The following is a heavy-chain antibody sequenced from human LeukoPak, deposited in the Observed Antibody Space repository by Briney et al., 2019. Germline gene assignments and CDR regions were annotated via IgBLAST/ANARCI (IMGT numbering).Heavy chain of an antibody. CDR1: GFTFSTHA. Sequence: GGSLRLSCAASGFTFSTHAMSWVRQAPGKGLEWVSAVTSGGSTYNADSVKGRFTISRDDSKNMLYLQMNSLRAEDTAVYYCAKGQTYYDTLTGYPRYYYYGMDVWDQGTTVTVAS. J-gene: IGHJ6*02. CDR3: AKGQTYYDTLTGYPRYYYYGMDV. D-gene: IGHD3-9*01. V-gene: IGHV3-23*01. CDR2: VTSGGST.